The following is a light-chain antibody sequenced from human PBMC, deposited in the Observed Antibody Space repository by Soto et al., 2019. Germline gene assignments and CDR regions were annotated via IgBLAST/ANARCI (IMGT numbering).Light chain of an antibody. CDR1: QDSTKY. CDR2: DAS. CDR3: QQLSSCPST. Sequence: IQLTQSPSSLSASVGDRVSITCGASQDSTKYLAWYQQKPGKAPSLLIYDASTLHSGIPARFSGSGSGTDFTLTISGLQPEDFATYYCQQLSSCPSTFGEGTKVDIK. J-gene: IGKJ4*01. V-gene: IGKV1-9*01.